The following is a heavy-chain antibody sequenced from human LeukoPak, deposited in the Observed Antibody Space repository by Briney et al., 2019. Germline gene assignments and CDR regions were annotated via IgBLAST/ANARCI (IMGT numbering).Heavy chain of an antibody. Sequence: GGSLRLSCAASGFTFSSYGMHWVRQAPGKGLEWVAFIRYDGSNKYYADSVKGRFTISRDNSKNTLYLQMNSLRAEDTAVYYCAKDPLGFGELLGSFDYWGQGTLVTVSS. CDR3: AKDPLGFGELLGSFDY. CDR2: IRYDGSNK. D-gene: IGHD3-10*01. V-gene: IGHV3-30*02. J-gene: IGHJ4*02. CDR1: GFTFSSYG.